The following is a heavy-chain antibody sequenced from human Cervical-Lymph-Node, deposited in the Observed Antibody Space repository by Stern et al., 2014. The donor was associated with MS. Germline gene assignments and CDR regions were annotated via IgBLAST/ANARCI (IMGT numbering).Heavy chain of an antibody. J-gene: IGHJ4*02. V-gene: IGHV1-69*01. CDR1: GGTFSSYE. CDR3: ARAYTYYSNSAGY. Sequence: QMQLAQSGAEVKKPGSSVKVSCKASGGTFSSYEITWVRQAPGQGLEWMGGIIPTFDTPTYAQKFQDRVTISADESTNTAYLELNGLKSDDTAIYFCARAYTYYSNSAGYWGQGTLVTVSS. D-gene: IGHD3-10*01. CDR2: IIPTFDTP.